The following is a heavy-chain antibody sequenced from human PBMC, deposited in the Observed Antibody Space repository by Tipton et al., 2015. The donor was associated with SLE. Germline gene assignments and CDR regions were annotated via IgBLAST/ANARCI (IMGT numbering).Heavy chain of an antibody. Sequence: TLSLTCAVYGGSFSGYYWSWIRQPPGKGLEWIGEINQSGSTNYNPSLKSRVTISVDTSKNQFSLKLRSVTAADTAVYFCARDRIDSGIKTWGQGILVTVSS. V-gene: IGHV4-34*01. CDR2: INQSGST. CDR1: GGSFSGYY. CDR3: ARDRIDSGIKT. J-gene: IGHJ5*02. D-gene: IGHD3-10*01.